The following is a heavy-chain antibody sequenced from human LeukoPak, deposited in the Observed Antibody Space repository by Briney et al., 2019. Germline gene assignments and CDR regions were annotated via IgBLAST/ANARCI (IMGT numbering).Heavy chain of an antibody. CDR2: INGAGDNT. V-gene: IGHV3-23*01. CDR3: AKVTVCFGCYFDF. CDR1: GHTVSSYS. Sequence: GGSLRLSCSASGHTVSSYSLTWVRQAPGKGLEGVSTINGAGDNTRYAETVKGRFAISRDNSKNTLYLHMSDLRAEDTAIYYCAKVTVCFGCYFDFWGQGTPVTVSS. D-gene: IGHD3-16*01. J-gene: IGHJ4*02.